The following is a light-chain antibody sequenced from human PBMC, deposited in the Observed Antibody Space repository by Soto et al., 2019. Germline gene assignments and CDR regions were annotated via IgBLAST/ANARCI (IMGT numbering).Light chain of an antibody. CDR2: DAS. CDR3: QQYENYWT. CDR1: QPISSW. J-gene: IGKJ1*01. Sequence: DIQMTQSPPTLSASVGDRVTITCLASQPISSWLAWYHQKPGKAPKLLIYDASNLESGVPSRFSGSGSGTEFTITISSLQPEDFGIYYCQQYENYWTFGQGTKVEIK. V-gene: IGKV1-5*01.